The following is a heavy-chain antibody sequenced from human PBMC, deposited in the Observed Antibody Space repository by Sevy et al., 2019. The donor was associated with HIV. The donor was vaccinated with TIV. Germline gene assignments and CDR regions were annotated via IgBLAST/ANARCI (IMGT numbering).Heavy chain of an antibody. CDR2: ISSYSYI. V-gene: IGHV3-21*01. CDR1: GFTFTSYS. D-gene: IGHD3-16*01. J-gene: IGHJ4*02. CDR3: ARDGGNYFDY. Sequence: GGSLRLSCEASGFTFTSYSMNWVRQAPGKGLEWVSYISSYSYISYADSVKGRFTVSRDNAKNSLYLQMNSLRAEDMAVYYCARDGGNYFDYWGQGTLVTVSS.